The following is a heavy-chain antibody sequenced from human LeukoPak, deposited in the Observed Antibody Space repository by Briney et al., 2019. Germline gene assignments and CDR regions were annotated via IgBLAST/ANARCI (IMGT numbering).Heavy chain of an antibody. V-gene: IGHV3-74*01. CDR2: INSDGSST. D-gene: IGHD4-23*01. CDR3: TVYGGNFYFEY. J-gene: IGHJ4*02. Sequence: GGSLRLSCAASGFTFSSYWMHWVRQAPGKGLVWVSRINSDGSSTSYADSVKGRFTISRDNAKNTLYLQMNSLRAEDTAVYYCTVYGGNFYFEYWGQGTLVTVSS. CDR1: GFTFSSYW.